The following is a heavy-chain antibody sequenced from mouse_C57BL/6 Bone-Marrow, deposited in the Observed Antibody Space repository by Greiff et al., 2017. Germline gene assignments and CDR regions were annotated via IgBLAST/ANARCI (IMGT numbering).Heavy chain of an antibody. CDR2: IDPENGDT. D-gene: IGHD1-1*01. CDR1: GFNIKDDY. Sequence: EVNVVESGAELVRPGASVKLSCTASGFNIKDDYMHWVKQRPEQGLEWIGWIDPENGDTEYASKFQGKATITADTSSNTAYLQLSSLTSEDTAVYYCTTILRSYFDYWGQGTTLTVSS. V-gene: IGHV14-4*01. J-gene: IGHJ2*01. CDR3: TTILRSYFDY.